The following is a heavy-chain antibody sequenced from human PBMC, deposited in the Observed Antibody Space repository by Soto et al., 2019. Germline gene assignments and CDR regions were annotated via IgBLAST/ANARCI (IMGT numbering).Heavy chain of an antibody. Sequence: GGSLRLSCAASGFTFSGSAMHWVRQASGKGLEWVGHIRSKANSYATAYAASVKGRFTISRDDSKNTAYLQMNSLKTEDTAVYYCTNTRQRGYYYYGMDVWGQGTTVTVSS. CDR1: GFTFSGSA. CDR3: TNTRQRGYYYYGMDV. J-gene: IGHJ6*02. D-gene: IGHD6-25*01. V-gene: IGHV3-73*01. CDR2: IRSKANSYAT.